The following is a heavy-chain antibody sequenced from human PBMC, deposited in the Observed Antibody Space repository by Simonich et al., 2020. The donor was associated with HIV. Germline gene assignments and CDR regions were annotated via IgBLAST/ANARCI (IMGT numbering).Heavy chain of an antibody. J-gene: IGHJ4*02. CDR1: VGSFSGYY. CDR3: ARSPSENWDYYFDY. V-gene: IGHV4-34*01. Sequence: QVQLQQWGAGLLEPSETLSLTCAVYVGSFSGYYWNWIRQPPGKGLEWIAEITHGGRTNYNPSLKSRVTILLDTSKNQFSLKLASVTATDTALYYCARSPSENWDYYFDYWSQGTLVTVSS. D-gene: IGHD1-7*01. CDR2: ITHGGRT.